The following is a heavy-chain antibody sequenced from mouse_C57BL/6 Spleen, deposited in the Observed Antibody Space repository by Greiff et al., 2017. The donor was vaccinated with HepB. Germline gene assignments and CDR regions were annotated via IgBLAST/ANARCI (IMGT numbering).Heavy chain of an antibody. CDR3: ASSLTEGFAY. Sequence: VKLMESGPGLVAPSQSLSITCTVSGFSLTSYGVDWVRQSPGKGLEWLGVIWGVGSTNYNSALKSRLSISKDNSKSQVFLKMNSLQTDDTAMYYCASSLTEGFAYWGQGTLVTVSA. CDR2: IWGVGST. V-gene: IGHV2-6*01. CDR1: GFSLTSYG. J-gene: IGHJ3*01.